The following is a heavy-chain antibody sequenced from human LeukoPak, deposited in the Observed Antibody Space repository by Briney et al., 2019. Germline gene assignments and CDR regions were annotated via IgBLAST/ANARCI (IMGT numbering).Heavy chain of an antibody. J-gene: IGHJ5*02. Sequence: AETLSLTCTVSGGSISRYYWSWIRQPPGKGLEWIGYIYYSGSTNYNPSLKSRVTISVDTAKNQFSLKLSSVTAADTAVYYCARRNIFSWFDPWGQGTLVTVSS. CDR3: ARRNIFSWFDP. CDR2: IYYSGST. D-gene: IGHD2/OR15-2a*01. CDR1: GGSISRYY. V-gene: IGHV4-59*08.